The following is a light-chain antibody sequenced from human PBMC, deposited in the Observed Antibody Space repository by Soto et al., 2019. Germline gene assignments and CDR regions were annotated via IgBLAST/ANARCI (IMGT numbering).Light chain of an antibody. V-gene: IGLV1-47*01. J-gene: IGLJ2*01. Sequence: QSVLTQPPSASGTPGQRVTISCSGSSFNIGRNYVYWYQQLPGTAPKLLIYRNNQRPSGVPDRFSGSKSGTSASLAISGLRSEDEGDYYCAAWDDSLSNSGVFGGGPKLTVL. CDR2: RNN. CDR1: SFNIGRNY. CDR3: AAWDDSLSNSGV.